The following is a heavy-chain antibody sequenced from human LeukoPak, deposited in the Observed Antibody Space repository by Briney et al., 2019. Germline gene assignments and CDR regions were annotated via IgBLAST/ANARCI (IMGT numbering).Heavy chain of an antibody. CDR3: ARDLPNSSGSFDP. CDR1: GGSVSSSRYY. J-gene: IGHJ5*02. V-gene: IGHV4-61*01. D-gene: IGHD6-19*01. CDR2: IYYSGST. Sequence: PSETLSLTCPVSGGSVSSSRYYWSWIRQPPGKGLEWIGYIYYSGSTNYNPSLKSRVTISVDTSKNQFSLKLSSVTAADTAVYYCARDLPNSSGSFDPWGQGTLVTVSS.